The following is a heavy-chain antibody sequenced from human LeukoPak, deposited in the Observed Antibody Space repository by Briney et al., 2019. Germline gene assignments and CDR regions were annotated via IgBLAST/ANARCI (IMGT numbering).Heavy chain of an antibody. D-gene: IGHD5-18*01. V-gene: IGHV4-61*01. Sequence: SETLSLTCTVSGASVSSGSYYWSWIRQPPGKGLEWIGYIYYSGSTNYNPSLKSRVTISVDTSKNQFSLKLRSVTAADTAVYYCARGSRGYTYGWGQGTLVTVSS. CDR2: IYYSGST. CDR3: ARGSRGYTYG. J-gene: IGHJ4*02. CDR1: GASVSSGSYY.